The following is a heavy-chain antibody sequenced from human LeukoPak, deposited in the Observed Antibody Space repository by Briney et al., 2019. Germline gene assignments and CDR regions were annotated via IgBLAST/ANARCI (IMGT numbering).Heavy chain of an antibody. J-gene: IGHJ4*02. CDR3: ASHGPVAAVIDY. D-gene: IGHD6-13*01. Sequence: SETLSLTCAVYGGSFSGYYWSWIRQPPGKGLEWMGEINHSGSTNYNPSLKSRVTISVDTSKNQFSLKLSSVTAADTAVYYCASHGPVAAVIDYWGQGTLVTVSS. CDR1: GGSFSGYY. V-gene: IGHV4-34*01. CDR2: INHSGST.